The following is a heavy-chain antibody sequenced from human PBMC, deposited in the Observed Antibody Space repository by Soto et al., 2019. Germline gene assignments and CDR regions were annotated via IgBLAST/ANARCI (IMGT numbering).Heavy chain of an antibody. CDR1: GYSFTSYW. V-gene: IGHV5-51*01. CDR2: IYPGDSDT. J-gene: IGHJ5*02. D-gene: IGHD3-22*01. Sequence: PGESLKISCKGSGYSFTSYWIGWVRQMPGKGLEWMGIIYPGDSDTRYSPSFQGQVTISADKSISTAYLQWSSLKASDTAMYYCARLQRGDYYYDSSGYINWFDPWGQGTLVTVSS. CDR3: ARLQRGDYYYDSSGYINWFDP.